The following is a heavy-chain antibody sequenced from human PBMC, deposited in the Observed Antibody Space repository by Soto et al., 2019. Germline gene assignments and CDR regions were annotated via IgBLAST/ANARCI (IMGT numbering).Heavy chain of an antibody. V-gene: IGHV4-39*01. CDR2: VYYTGGA. D-gene: IGHD3-22*01. CDR1: VGFIDNRHSF. CDR3: IRVVEAAYRNTDFDS. J-gene: IGHJ4*02. Sequence: PSETLSVTCDLSVGFIDNRHSFWGGVRHPPGKGLEFIGSVYYTGGAYYNPSLKSRVTVSVDTSKNQLSLRVNSVTAADSAVYYCIRVVEAAYRNTDFDSWGQGIMVTVSS.